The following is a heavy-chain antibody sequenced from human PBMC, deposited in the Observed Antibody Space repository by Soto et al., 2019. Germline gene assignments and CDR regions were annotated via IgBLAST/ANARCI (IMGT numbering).Heavy chain of an antibody. CDR2: ISYDGGDR. V-gene: IGHV3-30*03. D-gene: IGHD4-17*01. CDR3: ARRRPLSGPYGAFDI. CDR1: GFTFSNFA. Sequence: QVQLVESGGGVVQPGTSLRVSCAASGFTFSNFAMHWVRQVPGKGLEWVASISYDGGDRYYADSLKGRFTISRDNSQDTLYLQMSSPRIEDTAVYYCARRRPLSGPYGAFDIWGQGTMVTVST. J-gene: IGHJ3*02.